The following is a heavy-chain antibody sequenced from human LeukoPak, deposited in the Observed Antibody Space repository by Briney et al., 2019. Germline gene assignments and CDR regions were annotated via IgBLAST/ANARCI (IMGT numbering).Heavy chain of an antibody. CDR2: IYSTSSFI. CDR1: GSTFSSYA. Sequence: GGSLRLSCAASGSTFSSYAMMWVRQAPGKGLEWVSSIYSTSSFIYYADSLKGRFTVSRDNAKNSLSLQMNSLRAADTAVYSCARDFCDHWGQGTLVTVSS. J-gene: IGHJ5*02. D-gene: IGHD3-3*01. V-gene: IGHV3-21*01. CDR3: ARDFCDH.